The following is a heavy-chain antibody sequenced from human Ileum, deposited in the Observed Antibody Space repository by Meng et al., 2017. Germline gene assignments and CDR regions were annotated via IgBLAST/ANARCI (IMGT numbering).Heavy chain of an antibody. V-gene: IGHV4-31*01. Sequence: QVQLQESGPGLVKPSQPLSLTCTVSGDSISSGGYYWTWIRQHPGKGLEWIGYIYSSGGTYYTPSLKSLVTISLDTSKNQFSLRLSSVTPEDTAVYYCARTSGAGNMGFFDYWGQGTLVTVSS. CDR2: IYSSGGT. CDR3: ARTSGAGNMGFFDY. CDR1: GDSISSGGYY. J-gene: IGHJ4*02. D-gene: IGHD1-26*01.